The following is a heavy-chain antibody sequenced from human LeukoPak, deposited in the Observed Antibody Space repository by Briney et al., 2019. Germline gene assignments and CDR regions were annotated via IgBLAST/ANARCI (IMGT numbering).Heavy chain of an antibody. Sequence: ASVKVSCKASGGTFSSYAISWVRQAPGQGLEWMGWINTNTGNPTYAQGFTGRFVFSLDTSVSTAYLQISSLKAEDTAVYYCAETAVPPALDAFDIWGQGTMVTVSS. V-gene: IGHV7-4-1*02. J-gene: IGHJ3*02. D-gene: IGHD4-11*01. CDR3: AETAVPPALDAFDI. CDR1: GGTFSSYA. CDR2: INTNTGNP.